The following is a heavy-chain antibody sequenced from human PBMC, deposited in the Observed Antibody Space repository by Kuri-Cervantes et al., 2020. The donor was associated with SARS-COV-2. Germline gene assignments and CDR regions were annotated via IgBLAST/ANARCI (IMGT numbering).Heavy chain of an antibody. CDR3: AKVILNSDSSTLGRFDF. CDR1: GFSFRSYG. V-gene: IGHV3-33*06. J-gene: IGHJ4*02. CDR2: IWNDGSNK. Sequence: GESLKISCAASGFSFRSYGMHWVRQAPGKGLEWVAIIWNDGSNKFYGDSVRGRFTISRDNSKNTLYLQMNSLRAEDTAIYYCAKVILNSDSSTLGRFDFWGLGTLVTVSS. D-gene: IGHD6-13*01.